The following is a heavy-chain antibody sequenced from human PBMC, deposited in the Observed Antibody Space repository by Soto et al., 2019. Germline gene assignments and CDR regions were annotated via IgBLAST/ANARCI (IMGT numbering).Heavy chain of an antibody. J-gene: IGHJ5*02. CDR1: GFTFSSYG. Sequence: GGSLRLSCAASGFTFSSYGMHWVLQAPGKGLEWVAVIWYDGSNKYYADSVKGRFTISRDNSKNTLYLQMNSLRAEDTAVYYCARSNGDYELRDWFDPWGQGTLVTVSS. CDR3: ARSNGDYELRDWFDP. V-gene: IGHV3-33*01. CDR2: IWYDGSNK. D-gene: IGHD4-17*01.